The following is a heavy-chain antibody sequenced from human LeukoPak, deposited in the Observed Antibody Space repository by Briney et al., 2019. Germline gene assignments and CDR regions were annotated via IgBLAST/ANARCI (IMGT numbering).Heavy chain of an antibody. CDR3: AKIDYHDSSGYYAFDY. Sequence: PGGSLRLSCAASGFTFSSYAMSWVRQAPGKGLEWVSAISGSGGSTYYADSVKGRFTISRDNSKNTLYLQMNSLRAEDTAVYYCAKIDYHDSSGYYAFDYWGQGTLVTVSS. D-gene: IGHD3-22*01. CDR1: GFTFSSYA. V-gene: IGHV3-23*01. CDR2: ISGSGGST. J-gene: IGHJ4*02.